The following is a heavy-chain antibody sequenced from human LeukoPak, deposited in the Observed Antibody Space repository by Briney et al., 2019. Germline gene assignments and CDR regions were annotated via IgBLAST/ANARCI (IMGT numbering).Heavy chain of an antibody. CDR1: GFTFSSEA. D-gene: IGHD6-13*01. V-gene: IGHV3-11*01. CDR2: ISSSGSTI. J-gene: IGHJ4*02. CDR3: ARDRDYSSSCPDY. Sequence: GGSLRLSCAASGFTFSSEAMSWVRQAPGKGLEWVSYISSSGSTIYYADSVKGRFTISRDNAKNSLYLQMNSLRAEDTAVYYCARDRDYSSSCPDYWGQGTLVTVSS.